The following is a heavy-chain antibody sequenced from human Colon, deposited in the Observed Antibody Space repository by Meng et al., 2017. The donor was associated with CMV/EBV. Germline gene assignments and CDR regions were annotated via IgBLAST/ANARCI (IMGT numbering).Heavy chain of an antibody. D-gene: IGHD3-10*01. CDR1: GGSIGGHY. Sequence: QVRLQASGPVLVTPAETLSLTCTVAGGSIGGHYWTWIRRPAGEGLQWLGRIYSNGRIDENYSLRSRVTISVDTSKNQLSLRLTSVTAADTAVYYCGRAGARGVPIDVWGRGTLVTVSS. CDR2: IYSNGRI. V-gene: IGHV4-4*07. CDR3: GRAGARGVPIDV. J-gene: IGHJ1*01.